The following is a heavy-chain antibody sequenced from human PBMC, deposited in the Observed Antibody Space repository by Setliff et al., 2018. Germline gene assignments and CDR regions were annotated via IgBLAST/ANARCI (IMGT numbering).Heavy chain of an antibody. J-gene: IGHJ5*02. CDR3: ARDQGPYFDSSGYWFDP. CDR2: IYYRGST. CDR1: GVSISRHY. D-gene: IGHD3-22*01. V-gene: IGHV4-59*11. Sequence: TLSLTCTVSGVSISRHYWSWIRQPPGKGLEWIGSIYYRGSTKYNPSLKSRLTMSVDTSNNHLSLKMTSVTAADTAVYYCARDQGPYFDSSGYWFDPWGQGTLVTVSS.